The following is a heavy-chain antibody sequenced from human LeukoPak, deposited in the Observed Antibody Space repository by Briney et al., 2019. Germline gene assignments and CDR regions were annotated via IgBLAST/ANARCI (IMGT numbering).Heavy chain of an antibody. CDR3: ARAPRPDFWSGYSNYYYYGMDV. J-gene: IGHJ6*02. CDR2: ISYDGSNK. Sequence: GRSLRLSCAASGFTFSSYAMHWVRQAPGKGLEWVAVISYDGSNKYYADSVKGRLTISRDNSKNTLYLQMNSLRAEDTAVYYCARAPRPDFWSGYSNYYYYGMDVWGQGTTVTVSS. V-gene: IGHV3-30-3*01. D-gene: IGHD3-3*01. CDR1: GFTFSSYA.